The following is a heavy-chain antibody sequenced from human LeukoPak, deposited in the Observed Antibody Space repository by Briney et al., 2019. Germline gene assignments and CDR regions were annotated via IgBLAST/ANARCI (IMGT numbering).Heavy chain of an antibody. J-gene: IGHJ5*02. CDR2: ISGSGGST. CDR3: ARRRMYYDFWSGYLWFDP. Sequence: GGSLRLSCAASGFTFSSYAMSWVRQAPGKGLEWVSAISGSGGSTYYADSVKGRFTISRDNSKNTLYLQMNSLRAEDTAVYYCARRRMYYDFWSGYLWFDPWGQGTLVTVSS. CDR1: GFTFSSYA. D-gene: IGHD3-3*01. V-gene: IGHV3-23*01.